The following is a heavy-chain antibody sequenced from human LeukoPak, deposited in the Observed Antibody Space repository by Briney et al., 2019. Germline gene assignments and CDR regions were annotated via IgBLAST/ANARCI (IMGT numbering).Heavy chain of an antibody. CDR1: GDSIDSYY. V-gene: IGHV4-59*01. Sequence: SETLSLTCTVSGDSIDSYYWSWIRQPPGKGLEWIGYIYYSGSTNYNPSLKSRVTISVDTSKNQFSLKLSSVTAADTAVYYCARDNLRRGQPVNYYFDYWGQGTLVTVSS. CDR2: IYYSGST. CDR3: ARDNLRRGQPVNYYFDY. D-gene: IGHD1-14*01. J-gene: IGHJ4*02.